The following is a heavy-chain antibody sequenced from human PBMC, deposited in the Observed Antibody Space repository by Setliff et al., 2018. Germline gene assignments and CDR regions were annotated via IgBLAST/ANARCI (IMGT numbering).Heavy chain of an antibody. V-gene: IGHV4-39*01. CDR1: GGYIGGTSYY. Sequence: PSETLSLTCIVSGGYIGGTSYYWGWIRQPPGKGLEWIGSIHFRGTTYYNPSLNSQVTISVDTSKNQFSLNLNSVTAADTTVYYCARVGVTSGWAYWGLGTLVTVSS. D-gene: IGHD6-19*01. J-gene: IGHJ4*02. CDR2: IHFRGTT. CDR3: ARVGVTSGWAY.